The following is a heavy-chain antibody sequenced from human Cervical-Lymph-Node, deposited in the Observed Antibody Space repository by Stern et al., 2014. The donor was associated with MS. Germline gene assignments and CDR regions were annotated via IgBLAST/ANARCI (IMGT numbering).Heavy chain of an antibody. Sequence: VQLVESGGGVVQPGRSLRLSCVASGFTFTTYGMHWVRQAPGKELEWVAGILYDGSTKYYADSVKGRFTISRDNSKNTLYLQMSSLRAEDTAVYYCAKDRKTYYYGSGSYYNSYYFDYWGQGTLVTVSS. J-gene: IGHJ4*02. CDR2: ILYDGSTK. V-gene: IGHV3-30*18. CDR1: GFTFTTYG. CDR3: AKDRKTYYYGSGSYYNSYYFDY. D-gene: IGHD3-10*01.